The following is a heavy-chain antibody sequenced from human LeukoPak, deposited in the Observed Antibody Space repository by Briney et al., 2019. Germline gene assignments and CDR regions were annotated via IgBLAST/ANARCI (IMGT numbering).Heavy chain of an antibody. V-gene: IGHV1-8*01. Sequence: APVKVSCKASGYTFTSYDINWVRQATGQGLEWMGWMNPNSGNTGYAQKFQGRVTMTRNTSISTAYMELSSLRSEDTAVYYCASYPIAAAGVEFDPWGQGTLVTVSS. D-gene: IGHD6-13*01. CDR2: MNPNSGNT. CDR1: GYTFTSYD. CDR3: ASYPIAAAGVEFDP. J-gene: IGHJ5*02.